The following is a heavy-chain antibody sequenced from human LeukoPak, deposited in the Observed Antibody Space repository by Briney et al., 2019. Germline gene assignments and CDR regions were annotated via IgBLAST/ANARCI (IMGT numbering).Heavy chain of an antibody. J-gene: IGHJ3*02. CDR1: GFTFSSYG. CDR2: ISYDGSNK. Sequence: GGSLRLSCAASGFTFSSYGMHWVRQAPGKGLEWVAVISYDGSNKYYADSVKGRFTISRDNSRNTLYLQLNALRADDTAVYYCARDITVDTAMPDDAFDIWGQGTMVTVSS. CDR3: ARDITVDTAMPDDAFDI. V-gene: IGHV3-30*03. D-gene: IGHD5-18*01.